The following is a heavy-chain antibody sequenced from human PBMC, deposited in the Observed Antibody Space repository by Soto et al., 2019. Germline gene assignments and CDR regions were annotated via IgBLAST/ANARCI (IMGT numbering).Heavy chain of an antibody. CDR1: GFTFSSDW. CDR3: ARDVSPGTSSLYVDAFDI. D-gene: IGHD6-13*01. J-gene: IGHJ3*02. CDR2: IRKDGSKT. Sequence: EVRLVESGGGLVQPGGSLRLSCAASGFTFSSDWMTWVRQAPGKGLEWVANIRKDGSKTSYLDSVRGRFTISRDNAQSSLYLQMDSLRAEDTALYYCARDVSPGTSSLYVDAFDIWGQGTMVTVSS. V-gene: IGHV3-7*05.